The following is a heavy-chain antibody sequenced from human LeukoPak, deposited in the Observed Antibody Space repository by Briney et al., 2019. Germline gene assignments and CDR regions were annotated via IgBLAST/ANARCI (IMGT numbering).Heavy chain of an antibody. CDR2: IKQDGSEK. D-gene: IGHD6-19*01. CDR1: GFTFSSYW. J-gene: IGHJ4*02. CDR3: AGGWYRYYFDY. Sequence: GGSLRLSCAASGFTFSSYWMSWVCQAPGKGLEWVANIKQDGSEKYYVDSVKGRFTISRDNAKNSLYLQMNSLRAEDTAVYYCAGGWYRYYFDYWGQGTLVTVSS. V-gene: IGHV3-7*05.